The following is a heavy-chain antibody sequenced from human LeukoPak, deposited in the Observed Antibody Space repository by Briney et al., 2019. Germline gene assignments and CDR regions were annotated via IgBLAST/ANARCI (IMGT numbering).Heavy chain of an antibody. Sequence: PSETLSLTCTVSGGSISSSSYYWGWIRQPPGKGLEWIGSIYYSGSTYYNPSLKSRVTISVDTSKNQFSLKLSSVTAADTAVYYCARGVVVPAAVRPFDYRGQGTLVTVSS. CDR2: IYYSGST. CDR3: ARGVVVPAAVRPFDY. V-gene: IGHV4-39*01. J-gene: IGHJ4*02. D-gene: IGHD2-2*01. CDR1: GGSISSSSYY.